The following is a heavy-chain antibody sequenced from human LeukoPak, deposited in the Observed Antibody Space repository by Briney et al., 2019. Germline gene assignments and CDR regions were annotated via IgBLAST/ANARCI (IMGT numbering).Heavy chain of an antibody. Sequence: PGGSLRLSCAASGFTFTTYAMSWVRQAPGKGLEWVASLSGNEDLVWYPDSLRGRFTISRDNSKNTLYLQLNSLRVEDTAGYYCAKDRRGSGWYGGFDSWGQGMLVTVSA. CDR2: LSGNEDLV. CDR3: AKDRRGSGWYGGFDS. J-gene: IGHJ4*02. D-gene: IGHD6-19*01. V-gene: IGHV3-23*01. CDR1: GFTFTTYA.